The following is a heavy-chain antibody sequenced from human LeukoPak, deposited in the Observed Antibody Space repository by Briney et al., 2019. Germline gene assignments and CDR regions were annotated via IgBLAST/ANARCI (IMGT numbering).Heavy chain of an antibody. CDR2: ISWNSGSI. J-gene: IGHJ4*02. CDR3: AKSKLYSGYDPFDY. CDR1: GFTFDDYA. V-gene: IGHV3-9*01. Sequence: GGSLRLSCAASGFTFDDYAMHWVRQAPGKGLEWVSGISWNSGSIGYADSVKGRFTISRDNAKNSLYLQMNSLRAEGTALYYCAKSKLYSGYDPFDYWGQGTLVTVSS. D-gene: IGHD5-12*01.